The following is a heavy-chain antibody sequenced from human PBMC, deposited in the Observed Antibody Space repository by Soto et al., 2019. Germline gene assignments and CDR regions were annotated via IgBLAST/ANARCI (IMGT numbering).Heavy chain of an antibody. CDR1: GGSISSGDYY. V-gene: IGHV4-30-4*01. J-gene: IGHJ6*02. Sequence: TLSLTCTVSGGSISSGDYYWSWIRQPPGKGLEWIGYIYYSGSTYYNPSLKSRVTISVDTSKNQFSLKLSSVTVADTAVYYCAGQGGMTTVTTSGMDVWGQGTTVTVSS. CDR2: IYYSGST. CDR3: AGQGGMTTVTTSGMDV. D-gene: IGHD4-4*01.